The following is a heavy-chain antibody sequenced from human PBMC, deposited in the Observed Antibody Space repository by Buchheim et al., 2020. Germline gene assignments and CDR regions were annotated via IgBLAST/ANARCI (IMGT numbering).Heavy chain of an antibody. CDR2: IFHSGGS. D-gene: IGHD1-26*01. V-gene: IGHV4-4*02. Sequence: QVQLQESGPGLVKPSGTLSLTCAVSGDSVSGSSWWSWVRQSPGKGLEWIGEIFHSGGSTQNPSVRSRVTISLDKSKNQISLELRSVTAADTAVYYCARGGREIVGGAFDYWGQGAL. J-gene: IGHJ4*02. CDR3: ARGGREIVGGAFDY. CDR1: GDSVSGSSW.